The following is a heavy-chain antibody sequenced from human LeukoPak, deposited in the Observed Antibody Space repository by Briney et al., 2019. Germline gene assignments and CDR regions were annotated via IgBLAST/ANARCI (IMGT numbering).Heavy chain of an antibody. D-gene: IGHD2-2*01. CDR3: ASQIGTGTSTFHFDL. J-gene: IGHJ2*01. Sequence: PSETLSLTCTVSGGSISHYYWSWIRQPPEKGLEWIGYTYYGGSTKFNPSLKSRVTISVDTSKNQLSLKLRSVTAADTAVYYCASQIGTGTSTFHFDLWGRGTLVTVSS. V-gene: IGHV4-59*01. CDR1: GGSISHYY. CDR2: TYYGGST.